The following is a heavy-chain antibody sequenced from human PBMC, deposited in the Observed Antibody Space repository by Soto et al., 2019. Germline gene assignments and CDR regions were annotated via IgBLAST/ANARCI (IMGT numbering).Heavy chain of an antibody. V-gene: IGHV3-53*01. CDR2: IYSGGST. J-gene: IGHJ4*02. CDR3: ARVRGWYIDY. Sequence: VRQAPGKGLEWVSVIYSGGSTYYADSVKGRFTISRDNSKNTLYLQMNSLRAEDTAVYYCARVRGWYIDYWGQGTLVTVSS. D-gene: IGHD6-19*01.